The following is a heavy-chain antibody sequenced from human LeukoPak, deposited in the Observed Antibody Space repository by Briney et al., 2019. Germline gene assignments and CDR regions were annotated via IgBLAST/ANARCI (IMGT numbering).Heavy chain of an antibody. D-gene: IGHD3-9*01. CDR1: GFMLSDYW. CDR3: ARVPYYDILTGYDY. Sequence: GGSLRLSCAGSGFMLSDYWMAWVRQAPGKGLECVANIKGDGSNKYYVDTVKGRFTISRDNSKNSLYLQMNSLRVEDTALYYCARVPYYDILTGYDYWGQGTLVTVSS. J-gene: IGHJ4*02. CDR2: IKGDGSNK. V-gene: IGHV3-7*01.